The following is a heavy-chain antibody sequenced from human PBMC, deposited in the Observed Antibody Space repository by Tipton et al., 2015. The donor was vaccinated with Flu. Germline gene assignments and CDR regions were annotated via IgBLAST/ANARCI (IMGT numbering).Heavy chain of an antibody. Sequence: QVQLVQSGAEVKKPGASVKVSCKASGYTFTNYDVNWVRLATGQGLEWMGWMNPNSGNTGYAQKFQGRLTITRNTSISTAYMELSSLRSEDTAVYYCARVVARFYGYYFDYWGQGTLVTVSS. V-gene: IGHV1-8*03. CDR2: MNPNSGNT. CDR1: GYTFTNYD. D-gene: IGHD3-16*01. J-gene: IGHJ4*02. CDR3: ARVVARFYGYYFDY.